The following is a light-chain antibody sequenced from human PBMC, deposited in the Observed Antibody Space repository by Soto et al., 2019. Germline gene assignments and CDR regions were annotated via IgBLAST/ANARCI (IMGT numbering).Light chain of an antibody. CDR1: QSVSSSF. CDR3: QSYNNWPLT. CDR2: GAS. J-gene: IGKJ4*01. Sequence: IVLTQSPGTLSLSPWERATLSCRASQSVSSSFLAWYQQKPGQAPRLLIFGASSRATGIPDRFSGSGSGTEFTLTISSLQSEDFAVYYCQSYNNWPLTFGGGTKVDIK. V-gene: IGKV3-20*01.